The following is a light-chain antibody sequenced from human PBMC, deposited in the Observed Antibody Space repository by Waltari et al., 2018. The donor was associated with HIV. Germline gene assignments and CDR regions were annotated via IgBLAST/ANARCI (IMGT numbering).Light chain of an antibody. V-gene: IGKV1-12*01. J-gene: IGKJ4*01. CDR3: QQAKSFPLT. CDR1: QGLSSW. CDR2: TAS. Sequence: DIQMTQSPSSVSASVGDTVTITCRASQGLSSWLAWYQQKPGKAPNLLIYTASSLNRGVPSRFSGSGSVTHFNLTISRPQPEDFATYYCQQAKSFPLTFGGGTRVEIK.